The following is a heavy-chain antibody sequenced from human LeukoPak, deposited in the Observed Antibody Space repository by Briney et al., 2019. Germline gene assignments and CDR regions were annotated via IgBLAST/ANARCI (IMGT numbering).Heavy chain of an antibody. J-gene: IGHJ3*02. CDR1: GFTFSSYG. CDR2: IRYDGSNK. V-gene: IGHV3-30*02. CDR3: AKGRYCSSTSCYSTAFDI. D-gene: IGHD2-2*02. Sequence: PGGSLRLSXAASGFTFSSYGMHWVRQAPGKGLEWVAFIRYDGSNKYYADSVKGRFTISRDNSKNTLYLQMNSLRAEDAAVYYCAKGRYCSSTSCYSTAFDIWGQGTMVTVSS.